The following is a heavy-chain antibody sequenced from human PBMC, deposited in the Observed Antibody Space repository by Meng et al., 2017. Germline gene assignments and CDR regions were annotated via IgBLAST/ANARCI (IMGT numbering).Heavy chain of an antibody. D-gene: IGHD5-18*01. Sequence: ETLSLTCAASGFTFSSYWMSWVRQAPGKGLEWVANIKQDGSEKYYVDSVKGRFTISRDNAKNSLYLQMNSLRAEDTAVYYCARDRIQLWRWGQGTLVTVSS. CDR3: ARDRIQLWR. CDR1: GFTFSSYW. CDR2: IKQDGSEK. V-gene: IGHV3-7*01. J-gene: IGHJ4*02.